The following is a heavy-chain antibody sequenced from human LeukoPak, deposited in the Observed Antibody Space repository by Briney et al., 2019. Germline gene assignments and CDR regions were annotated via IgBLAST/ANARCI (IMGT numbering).Heavy chain of an antibody. CDR3: AGGSSWTLYFDY. Sequence: PGGSLRLSCAASGFTVSSSYMNWVRQAPGKGLEWVSVIYSGGSTYYADSVKGRFTISRDNSKNTLYLQMNSLRAEDTAVYYCAGGSSWTLYFDYWGQGTPITVSS. CDR1: GFTVSSSY. CDR2: IYSGGST. J-gene: IGHJ4*02. V-gene: IGHV3-53*03. D-gene: IGHD6-13*01.